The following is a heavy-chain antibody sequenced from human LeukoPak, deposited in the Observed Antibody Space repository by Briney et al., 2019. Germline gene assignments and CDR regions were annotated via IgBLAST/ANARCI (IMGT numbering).Heavy chain of an antibody. CDR1: GFTFSSYG. V-gene: IGHV3-30*02. D-gene: IGHD6-13*01. CDR3: SKTRAASDKTPHDI. Sequence: PGGSLRLSCAASGFTFSSYGMHWVRQAPGKGLEWVAVIWYDGSNKYYADSVKGRFTISRDNSKNTVYLQMNSLRAEDTAVYYCSKTRAASDKTPHDIWGQGTLVTVSS. CDR2: IWYDGSNK. J-gene: IGHJ4*02.